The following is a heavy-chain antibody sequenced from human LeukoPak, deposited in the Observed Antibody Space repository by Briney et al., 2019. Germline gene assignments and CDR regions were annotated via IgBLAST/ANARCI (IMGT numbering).Heavy chain of an antibody. V-gene: IGHV3-49*04. CDR3: TRDSSGYGDTFDY. J-gene: IGHJ4*02. CDR1: GFTFGDYA. CDR2: IRSKAYGGTT. D-gene: IGHD6-25*01. Sequence: GGSLRLSCTASGFTFGDYAMSWVRQAPGKGLEWVGFIRSKAYGGTTEYAASVKGRFTISRDDSKSIAYLQMNSLKTEDPAVYYCTRDSSGYGDTFDYWGQGTLVTVSS.